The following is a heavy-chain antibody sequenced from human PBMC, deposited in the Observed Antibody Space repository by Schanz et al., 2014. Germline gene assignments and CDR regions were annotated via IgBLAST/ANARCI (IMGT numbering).Heavy chain of an antibody. J-gene: IGHJ4*02. CDR3: ARGIGGYGANNYFDY. V-gene: IGHV1-3*04. CDR1: EYSFTIYS. CDR2: INTGSGDT. Sequence: QVPLVQSGAEVKRPGASVKVSCKASEYSFTIYSMHWVRQAPGQRLEWMGWINTGSGDTKYSQNFQGRVTITRDTSASTAYMELSSLRSEDTAVYSCARGIGGYGANNYFDYWGQGTLVTVSS. D-gene: IGHD5-12*01.